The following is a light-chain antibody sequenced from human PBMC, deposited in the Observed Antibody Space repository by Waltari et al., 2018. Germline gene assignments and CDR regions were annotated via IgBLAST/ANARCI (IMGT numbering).Light chain of an antibody. CDR1: QTIGNY. Sequence: DIQMTQSPSTLSASVGDGVPITCRASQTIGNYLAWYQQKPGRAPKLLMYKASSLEGGVPSRFTGSGSGTEFTLTISSLQPDDFATYYCQQFESYPWTFGQGTKVEIK. CDR2: KAS. V-gene: IGKV1-5*03. J-gene: IGKJ1*01. CDR3: QQFESYPWT.